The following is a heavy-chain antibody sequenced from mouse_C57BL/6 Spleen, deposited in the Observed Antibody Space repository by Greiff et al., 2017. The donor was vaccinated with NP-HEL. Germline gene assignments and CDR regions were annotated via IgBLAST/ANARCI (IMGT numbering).Heavy chain of an antibody. Sequence: VHLVESGAELVKPGASVKISCKASGYAFSSYWMNWVKQRPGKGLEWIGQIYPGAGDTNYNGKFKGKATLTADKSSSTAYMQLSSLTSEDSAVYFCARGSYGSYFDYWGQGTTLTVSS. V-gene: IGHV1-80*01. D-gene: IGHD1-1*01. J-gene: IGHJ2*01. CDR2: IYPGAGDT. CDR3: ARGSYGSYFDY. CDR1: GYAFSSYW.